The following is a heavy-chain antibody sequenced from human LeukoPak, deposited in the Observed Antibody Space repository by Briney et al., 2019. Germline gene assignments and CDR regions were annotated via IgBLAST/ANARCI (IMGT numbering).Heavy chain of an antibody. CDR3: ASKYCSGGSCSNWGPFFDY. V-gene: IGHV1-69*06. Sequence: SVTVSCKASGGTFSIYAISWVRQALGQGLERMGGIIPIFGTANYAQKFQGRVTITADKSTSTAYMELSSLRSEDTAVYYCASKYCSGGSCSNWGPFFDYWVQGTLVTVSS. D-gene: IGHD2-15*01. CDR2: IIPIFGTA. CDR1: GGTFSIYA. J-gene: IGHJ4*02.